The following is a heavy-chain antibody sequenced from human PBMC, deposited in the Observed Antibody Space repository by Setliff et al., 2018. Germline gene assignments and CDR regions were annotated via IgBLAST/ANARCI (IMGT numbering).Heavy chain of an antibody. D-gene: IGHD2-21*01. CDR2: INPNNGDT. CDR1: GYTFTGYY. CDR3: AREGVHTWSSTDYHYYMDV. V-gene: IGHV1-2*02. Sequence: ASVKVSCKASGYTFTGYYFHRVRQAPGQGLEWMGWINPNNGDTKSAQKFQGRLTMTRDTSISTAYMELSSLRSDDTAVYYCAREGVHTWSSTDYHYYMDVWGRGTTVTVSS. J-gene: IGHJ6*03.